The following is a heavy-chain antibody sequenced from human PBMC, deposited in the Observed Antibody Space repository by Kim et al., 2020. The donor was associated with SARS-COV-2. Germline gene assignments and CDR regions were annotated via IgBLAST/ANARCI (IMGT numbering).Heavy chain of an antibody. CDR1: GFTFSSYE. CDR3: AREVPDDFWSGYYQARQTNYGMDV. J-gene: IGHJ6*02. V-gene: IGHV3-48*03. D-gene: IGHD3-3*01. Sequence: GGSLRLSCAASGFTFSSYEMNWVRQAPGKGLEWVSYISSSGSTIYYADSVKGRFTISRDNAKNSLYLQMNSLRAEDTAVYYCAREVPDDFWSGYYQARQTNYGMDVWGQGTTVTVSS. CDR2: ISSSGSTI.